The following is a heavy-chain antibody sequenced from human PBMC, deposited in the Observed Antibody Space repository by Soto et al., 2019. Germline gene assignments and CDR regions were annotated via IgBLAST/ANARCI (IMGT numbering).Heavy chain of an antibody. CDR3: AGGRVVVVQETPYFQH. Sequence: QVQLQQWGAGLLKPSETLSLTCDVYGGSFSGYYWSWIRQPPGNELEWLGEINHSGSTTYNPSLKSRVTISVDTSKNLFALKLSSVTAANTAVYYCAGGRVVVVQETPYFQHWGEGTLVTVSS. J-gene: IGHJ1*01. V-gene: IGHV4-34*01. CDR1: GGSFSGYY. CDR2: INHSGST. D-gene: IGHD2-15*01.